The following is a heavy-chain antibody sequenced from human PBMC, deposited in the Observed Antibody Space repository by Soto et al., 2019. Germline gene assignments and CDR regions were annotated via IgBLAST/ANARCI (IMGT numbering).Heavy chain of an antibody. Sequence: VAVISYDGSNKYYADSVKGRFSISRDNSKNTLYLQMNSLRAEDTAVYYCARGYCSSTSCHFDYWGQGTLVTVSS. J-gene: IGHJ4*02. V-gene: IGHV3-30-3*01. CDR2: ISYDGSNK. CDR3: ARGYCSSTSCHFDY. D-gene: IGHD2-2*01.